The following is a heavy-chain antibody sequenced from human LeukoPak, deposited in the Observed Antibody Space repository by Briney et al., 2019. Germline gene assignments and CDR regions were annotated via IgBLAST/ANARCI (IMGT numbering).Heavy chain of an antibody. CDR3: AKDTRIAAAGTLDY. J-gene: IGHJ4*02. V-gene: IGHV3-23*01. D-gene: IGHD6-13*01. Sequence: GGSLRLSCAASGFTFSSYAMSWVRQAPGKGLEWVSAISGSGGSTYYAGSVKGRFTISRDNSKNTLYLQMNSLRAEDTAVYYCAKDTRIAAAGTLDYWGQGTLVTVSS. CDR2: ISGSGGST. CDR1: GFTFSSYA.